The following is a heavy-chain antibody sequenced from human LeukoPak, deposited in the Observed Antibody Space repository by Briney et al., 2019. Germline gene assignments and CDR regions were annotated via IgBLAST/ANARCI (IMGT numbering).Heavy chain of an antibody. CDR2: INHSGST. J-gene: IGHJ4*02. D-gene: IGHD3-10*01. Sequence: SETLSLTCAVYGGSVSGYYWSWIRQPPGKGLEWIGEINHSGSTNYNPSLKSRVTISVDTSKNQCSLKLSSVTAADTAVYYCARGLHTRYGSGSYYRPTRYYFDYWGQGTLVTVSS. CDR3: ARGLHTRYGSGSYYRPTRYYFDY. CDR1: GGSVSGYY. V-gene: IGHV4-34*01.